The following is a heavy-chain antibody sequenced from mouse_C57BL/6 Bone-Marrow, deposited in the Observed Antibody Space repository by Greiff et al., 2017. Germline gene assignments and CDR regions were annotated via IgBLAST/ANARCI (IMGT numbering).Heavy chain of an antibody. CDR3: ARSGYSNPWFAY. J-gene: IGHJ3*01. Sequence: EVQLQQSGPVLVKPGASVTMSCKASGYTFTDYYMNWVKQNHGKSLEWIGVINPYNGGTSYNQKFTGKATLTVDNSSITAYMELNSLTSEDSAVYYGARSGYSNPWFAYWGQGTLVTVSA. CDR2: INPYNGGT. D-gene: IGHD2-5*01. CDR1: GYTFTDYY. V-gene: IGHV1-19*01.